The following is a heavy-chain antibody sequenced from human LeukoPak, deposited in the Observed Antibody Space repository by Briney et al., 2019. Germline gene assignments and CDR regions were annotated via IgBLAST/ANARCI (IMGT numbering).Heavy chain of an antibody. Sequence: SETLSLTCAVYGGSFSGYYWSWIRQPPGKGLEWIGEINHSRSTNYNPSLKRRVNISVDTSKNQCSLKLSSVTAADTAVYYCARAGCSSTSCYYYYGMDVWGKGTTVTVSS. CDR3: ARAGCSSTSCYYYYGMDV. V-gene: IGHV4-34*01. CDR2: INHSRST. J-gene: IGHJ6*04. CDR1: GGSFSGYY. D-gene: IGHD2-2*01.